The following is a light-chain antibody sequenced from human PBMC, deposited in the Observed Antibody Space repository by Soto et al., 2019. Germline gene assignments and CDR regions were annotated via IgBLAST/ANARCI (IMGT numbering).Light chain of an antibody. J-gene: IGKJ4*01. Sequence: EIVLTQSPATLSLSPGGRATLSCRVSQNINIYLAWYQQKLGQAPRLLIYDSSIRATGIPARFSGSGSGTDFTLTISSLEPEDFGVYYCQQRYSWPLTFGGWTKVEIK. CDR1: QNINIY. CDR2: DSS. CDR3: QQRYSWPLT. V-gene: IGKV3-11*01.